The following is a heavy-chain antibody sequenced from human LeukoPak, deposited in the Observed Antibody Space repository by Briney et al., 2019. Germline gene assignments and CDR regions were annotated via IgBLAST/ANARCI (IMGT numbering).Heavy chain of an antibody. V-gene: IGHV3-23*01. Sequence: GESLRLSCAASAFTFNTYAMSWVRQAPGKGLEWVSGISGSGGSTYYADSVKGRFTISRDNAKNSLYLQMNSLRAEDTAVYYCAREVQGNWGQGTLVTVSS. J-gene: IGHJ4*02. CDR3: AREVQGN. CDR2: ISGSGGST. CDR1: AFTFNTYA.